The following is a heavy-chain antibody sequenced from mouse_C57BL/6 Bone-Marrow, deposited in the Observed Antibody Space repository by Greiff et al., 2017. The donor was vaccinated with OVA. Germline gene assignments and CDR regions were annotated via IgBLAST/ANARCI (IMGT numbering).Heavy chain of an antibody. CDR2: INPYNGGT. CDR3: VRGWEVYSYAMDY. CDR1: GYTFTDYY. V-gene: IGHV1-19*01. J-gene: IGHJ4*01. D-gene: IGHD4-1*01. Sequence: EVQLQQSGPVLVKPGASVKMSCKASGYTFTDYYMNWVKQSHGKSLEWIGVINPYNGGTSYNQKFKGKATLTVDKSSSTAYMELNRVRSEDSAVYYCVRGWEVYSYAMDYWGEGNSVTVSA.